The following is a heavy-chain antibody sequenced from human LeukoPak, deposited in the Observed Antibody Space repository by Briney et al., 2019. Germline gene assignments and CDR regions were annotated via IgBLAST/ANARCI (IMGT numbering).Heavy chain of an antibody. J-gene: IGHJ6*03. CDR2: ISSSGSTI. D-gene: IGHD4-17*01. CDR3: AKTTDNYYYYYMDV. Sequence: GGSLRLSCAASGFTFSSYAMNWVRQAPGKGLEWVSYISSSGSTIYYADSVKGRFTISRDNARNSLYLQMNSLRAEDTAVYYCAKTTDNYYYYYMDVWGKGTTVTVSS. CDR1: GFTFSSYA. V-gene: IGHV3-48*04.